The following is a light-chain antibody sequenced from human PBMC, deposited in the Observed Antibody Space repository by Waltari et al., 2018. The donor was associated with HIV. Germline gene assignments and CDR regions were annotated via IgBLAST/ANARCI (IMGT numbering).Light chain of an antibody. Sequence: DIQMTQSPSTLSAFVGDRVTITCRASQSISSWLAWYQQKPGKAPKPLIYKASTLQSGVPSRFSGSGSGTEFTLTISSLQPDDFATYYCQQYNTYSPTFGQGTKLEIK. CDR1: QSISSW. CDR2: KAS. J-gene: IGKJ2*01. CDR3: QQYNTYSPT. V-gene: IGKV1-5*03.